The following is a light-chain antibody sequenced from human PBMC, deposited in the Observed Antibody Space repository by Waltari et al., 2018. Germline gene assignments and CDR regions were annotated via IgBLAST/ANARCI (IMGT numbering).Light chain of an antibody. Sequence: EIVLTQSPGTLSLSPGERATLSCRTSQRVSTTFLSWYQQKPGPAPRLLIYGAYNRATGIPDRFSGSGSGTDFTLTISRLEPEDFAVFYCQQYDASPPMYTFGQGTKLEIK. CDR3: QQYDASPPMYT. J-gene: IGKJ2*01. CDR2: GAY. V-gene: IGKV3-20*01. CDR1: QRVSTTF.